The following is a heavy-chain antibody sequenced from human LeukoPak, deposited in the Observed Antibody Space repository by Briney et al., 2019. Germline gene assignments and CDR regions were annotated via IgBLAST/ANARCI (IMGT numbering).Heavy chain of an antibody. D-gene: IGHD2-15*01. Sequence: SETLSLTCTVSGGSISSYYWSWIRQPPGKGLEWIGYIYYSGSTNYNPSLKSRVTISVDTSKNQFSLKLSSVTAADTAVYYCAKLKGKRRGFYYYMDVWGKGTTVTVSS. J-gene: IGHJ6*03. CDR2: IYYSGST. CDR1: GGSISSYY. V-gene: IGHV4-59*01. CDR3: AKLKGKRRGFYYYMDV.